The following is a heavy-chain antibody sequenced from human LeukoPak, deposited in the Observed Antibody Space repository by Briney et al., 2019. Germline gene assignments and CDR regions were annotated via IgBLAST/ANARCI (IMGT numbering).Heavy chain of an antibody. Sequence: ESLKISCKGSGYSFTSYWIGWVRQMPGKGLEWMGIIDPGDSDTRYSPSFQGQVIISADKSISTAYLQWSSLKASDTAMYYCARGILAAGTSLDYWGQGTLVTVSS. CDR3: ARGILAAGTSLDY. J-gene: IGHJ4*02. CDR1: GYSFTSYW. D-gene: IGHD6-13*01. CDR2: IDPGDSDT. V-gene: IGHV5-51*01.